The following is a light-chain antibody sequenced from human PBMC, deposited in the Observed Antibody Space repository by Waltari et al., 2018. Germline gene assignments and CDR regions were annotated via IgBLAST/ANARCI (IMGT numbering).Light chain of an antibody. CDR3: LQYNSYPWT. CDR1: QRIVVG. V-gene: IGKV1-5*03. Sequence: DIQVTQSPSTLSASVGDRVTITCRASQRIVVGGAGDQQKPGKAPRRLSYKAAYLESGVPSRFSGSASGTAFTLTISSLQADDFATYYCLQYNSYPWTFGQGTTVEIK. J-gene: IGKJ1*01. CDR2: KAA.